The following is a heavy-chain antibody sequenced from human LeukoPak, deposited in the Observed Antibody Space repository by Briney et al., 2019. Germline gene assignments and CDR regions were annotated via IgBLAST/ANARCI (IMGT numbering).Heavy chain of an antibody. CDR1: GFTFDDYA. J-gene: IGHJ4*02. V-gene: IGHV3-9*01. CDR3: AREGTWSYYYDY. D-gene: IGHD1-26*01. CDR2: ISWNSGSI. Sequence: SGGSLRLSCAASGFTFDDYAMHWVRQAPGKGLEWVSGISWNSGSIGYADSVKGRFTISRDNAKNSLYLQMNSLRAEDTAVYYCAREGTWSYYYDYWGQGTLVTVSS.